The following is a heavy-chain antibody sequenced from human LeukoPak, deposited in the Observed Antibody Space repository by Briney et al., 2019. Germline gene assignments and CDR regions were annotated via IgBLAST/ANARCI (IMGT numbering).Heavy chain of an antibody. Sequence: GESLKISCKGSGYSFTSYWIGWVRQMPGKGLEWMGIIYPGDSDTRYSPSFQGQVTISADKSISTAYLQWSSLKASDTAMYYCARRGYCSSTSCYGDYSWFDPWGQGTLVTVSS. D-gene: IGHD2-2*01. V-gene: IGHV5-51*01. CDR3: ARRGYCSSTSCYGDYSWFDP. CDR1: GYSFTSYW. CDR2: IYPGDSDT. J-gene: IGHJ5*02.